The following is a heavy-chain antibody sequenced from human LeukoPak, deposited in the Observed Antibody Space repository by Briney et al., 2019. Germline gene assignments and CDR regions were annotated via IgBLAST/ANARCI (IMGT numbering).Heavy chain of an antibody. CDR1: GFTFSSYG. CDR3: ARRFVWLQSVDAFDI. CDR2: IWYDGSNK. V-gene: IGHV3-33*01. J-gene: IGHJ3*02. D-gene: IGHD5-18*01. Sequence: GGSLRLSCAASGFTFSSYGMHWVRQAPGKGLEWVAVIWYDGSNKYYADSVKGRFTISRDNSKNTLYLQMNSLRAEDTAVYYCARRFVWLQSVDAFDIWGQGTMVTASS.